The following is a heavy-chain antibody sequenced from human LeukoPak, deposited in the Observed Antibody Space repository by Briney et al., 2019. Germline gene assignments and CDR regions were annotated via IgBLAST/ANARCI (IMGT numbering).Heavy chain of an antibody. V-gene: IGHV3-23*01. CDR2: ISGSGGST. D-gene: IGHD4-11*01. J-gene: IGHJ5*02. Sequence: GGTLRLSCEASGFTFSSYAMSWVRQAPGKGLEWVSAISGSGGSTYDADSVKGRFTISRDNSKNTLYLQMNSLRAEDTAVYYCAREPTEGAFDPWGQGTLVTVSS. CDR3: AREPTEGAFDP. CDR1: GFTFSSYA.